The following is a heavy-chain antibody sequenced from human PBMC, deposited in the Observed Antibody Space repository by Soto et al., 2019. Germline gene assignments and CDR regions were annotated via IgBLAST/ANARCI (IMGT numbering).Heavy chain of an antibody. CDR2: IIPIFGTA. V-gene: IGHV1-69*13. Sequence: WASVKVSCKASGGTFSSYAISWVRQAPGQGLEWMGGIIPIFGTANYAQKFQGRVTITADESTSTAYMELSSLRSEDTAVYYCARVKSSGRTYYFDYWGQGTLVTVSS. CDR1: GGTFSSYA. CDR3: ARVKSSGRTYYFDY. D-gene: IGHD6-19*01. J-gene: IGHJ4*02.